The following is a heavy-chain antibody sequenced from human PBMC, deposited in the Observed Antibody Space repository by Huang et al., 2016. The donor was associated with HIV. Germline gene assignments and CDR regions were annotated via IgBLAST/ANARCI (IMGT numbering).Heavy chain of an antibody. CDR3: AKVPTVVTFH. D-gene: IGHD2-21*02. V-gene: IGHV3-23*01. CDR1: RFTFSTYA. Sequence: DVQLLESGGDFVQPGGSLGLSCAASRFTFSTYAMSWVRQAPGKGLEWVSAIRGSGDKTYYADSVKGRFTISRDNSKNTLFLQMNSLRAEDTAVYYCAKVPTVVTFHWGQGTLVTVSS. J-gene: IGHJ4*02. CDR2: IRGSGDKT.